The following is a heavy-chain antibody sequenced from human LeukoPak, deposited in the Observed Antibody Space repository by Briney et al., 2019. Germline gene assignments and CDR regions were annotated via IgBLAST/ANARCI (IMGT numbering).Heavy chain of an antibody. V-gene: IGHV4-39*01. D-gene: IGHD3-3*01. CDR3: ARRFLEWLDAFDI. CDR2: IYYSGST. Sequence: PSETLSLTCTVSGGSLSSSSYYWGWIRQPPGKGLEWIGSIYYSGSTYYNPSLKSRVTISVDTSKNQFSLKLSSVTAADTAVYYCARRFLEWLDAFDIWGQGTMVTVSS. J-gene: IGHJ3*02. CDR1: GGSLSSSSYY.